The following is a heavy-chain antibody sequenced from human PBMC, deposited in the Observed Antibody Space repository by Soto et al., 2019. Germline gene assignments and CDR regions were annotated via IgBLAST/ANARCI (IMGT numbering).Heavy chain of an antibody. J-gene: IGHJ4*02. CDR3: ARQIYDSDTGPNFQYYFDS. D-gene: IGHD3-22*01. CDR1: GYSFAGYW. Sequence: PGESLKISCKGSGYSFAGYWITWVRQKPGKGLEWMGRIDPSDSQTYYSPSFRGHATISVTKSTTTVFLQWSSLRASDTAMYYCARQIYDSDTGPNFQYYFDSWGQGTPVTVSS. CDR2: IDPSDSQT. V-gene: IGHV5-10-1*01.